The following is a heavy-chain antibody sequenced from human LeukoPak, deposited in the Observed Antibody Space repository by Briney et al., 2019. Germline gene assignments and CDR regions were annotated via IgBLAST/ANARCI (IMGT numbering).Heavy chain of an antibody. J-gene: IGHJ4*02. V-gene: IGHV3-30*14. CDR3: ARGMGTADY. D-gene: IGHD2-21*02. CDR1: GFTFSSYA. CDR2: ISYDGGNK. Sequence: PGGSLRLSCAASGFTFSSYAMHWVGQAPGKGLEWVAVISYDGGNKYYADSVKGRFTISRDNSKNTLYLQMNSLRAEDTAVYYCARGMGTADYWGQGTLVTVSS.